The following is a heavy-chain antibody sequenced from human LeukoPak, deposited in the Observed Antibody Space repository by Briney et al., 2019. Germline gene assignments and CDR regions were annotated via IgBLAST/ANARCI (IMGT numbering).Heavy chain of an antibody. V-gene: IGHV4-34*01. CDR1: GGSFSGYY. J-gene: IGHJ4*02. Sequence: PSETLSLTCGVYGGSFSGYYWSRIRQPPGKGLEWIGEINHSGSTNYNPSLKSRVTISVDTSKIQFSLKLTSVTAADTAVYYCARAPAYDFWSGYYTGNFDYWGQGTLVTVSS. CDR3: ARAPAYDFWSGYYTGNFDY. CDR2: INHSGST. D-gene: IGHD3-3*01.